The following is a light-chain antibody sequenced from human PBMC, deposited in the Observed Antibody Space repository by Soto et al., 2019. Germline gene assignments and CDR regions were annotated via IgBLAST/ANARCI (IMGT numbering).Light chain of an antibody. CDR3: CSYTSDHPGFYV. J-gene: IGLJ1*01. CDR2: DVG. V-gene: IGLV2-14*01. CDR1: RCDIGAYNY. Sequence: SALAQPASVSGSPGQSITISCTVTRCDIGAYNYVSWYQQHPDKVPKLLIYDVGSRPSGVSNRFSGSKTGNTASLDISGLQAEDEADYYCCSYTSDHPGFYVCGTGTKVTVL.